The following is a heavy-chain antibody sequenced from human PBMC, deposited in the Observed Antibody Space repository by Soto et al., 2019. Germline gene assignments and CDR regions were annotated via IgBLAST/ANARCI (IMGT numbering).Heavy chain of an antibody. CDR1: VYTFTSYG. CDR3: ARGGSGSYPFDY. CDR2: ISAYNGNT. J-gene: IGHJ4*02. D-gene: IGHD3-10*01. V-gene: IGHV1-18*01. Sequence: AXVKVCCKPSVYTFTSYGISWLRQAPGQGLEWMGWISAYNGNTNYAQKLQGRVTMTTDTSTSTAYMELRSLRSDDTAVYYCARGGSGSYPFDYWGQGTMVTVSS.